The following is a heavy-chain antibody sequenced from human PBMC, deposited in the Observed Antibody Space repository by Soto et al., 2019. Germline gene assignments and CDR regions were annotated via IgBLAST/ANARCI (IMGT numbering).Heavy chain of an antibody. Sequence: QVQLVQSGAEVKKPGSSVKVSCKASGGTFSSYAISWVRQAPGQGLEWMGGIIPIFGTANYAQKFQGRVTITADESTSTAYMELSSLRSEDTAVYYCALGYCSGGSCYSYYYYYYGMDVWGQGTTVTVSS. J-gene: IGHJ6*02. CDR2: IIPIFGTA. CDR3: ALGYCSGGSCYSYYYYYYGMDV. V-gene: IGHV1-69*01. CDR1: GGTFSSYA. D-gene: IGHD2-15*01.